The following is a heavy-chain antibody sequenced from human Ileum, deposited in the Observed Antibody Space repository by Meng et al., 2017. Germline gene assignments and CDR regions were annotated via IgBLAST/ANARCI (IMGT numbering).Heavy chain of an antibody. V-gene: IGHV3-33*01. J-gene: IGHJ3*02. Sequence: GGSLRLSCAASGFNFRRYAMHWVRQAPGKGLEWVAVIWYDGTTKYYTGSVKGRFSISRDDSKSTLYLQMNSLRAEDTAVYHCAREGLEVAPGTRTDAFDMWGQGTMVTVSS. D-gene: IGHD3-3*01. CDR3: AREGLEVAPGTRTDAFDM. CDR2: IWYDGTTK. CDR1: GFNFRRYA.